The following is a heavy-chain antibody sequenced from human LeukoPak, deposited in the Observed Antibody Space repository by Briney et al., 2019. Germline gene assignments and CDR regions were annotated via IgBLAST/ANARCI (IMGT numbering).Heavy chain of an antibody. Sequence: SETLSLTCTVSSGSIISSSYYWGWIRHPPGNGLEWSGSIYYSGSAYSHPSPRSRATISVDTSTRQFSLKPSSVTAADTAVYYCARRDSSSVVPRWDCWGQGALVTVSS. V-gene: IGHV4-39*01. CDR3: ARRDSSSVVPRWDC. CDR1: SGSIISSSYY. D-gene: IGHD6-13*01. J-gene: IGHJ4*02. CDR2: IYYSGSA.